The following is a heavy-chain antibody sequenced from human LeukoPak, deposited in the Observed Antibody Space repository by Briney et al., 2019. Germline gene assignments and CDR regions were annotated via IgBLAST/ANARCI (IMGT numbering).Heavy chain of an antibody. CDR3: ARDLRITMIVVVKAGGY. V-gene: IGHV1-18*01. D-gene: IGHD3-22*01. CDR1: GYTFTSYG. CDR2: ISAYNGNT. J-gene: IGHJ4*02. Sequence: ASLKVSCKASGYTFTSYGISWVRQAPGQGLEWMGWISAYNGNTNYAQKLQGRVTMTTDTSTSTAYMELRSLRSDDTAVYYCARDLRITMIVVVKAGGYWGQGTLVTVSS.